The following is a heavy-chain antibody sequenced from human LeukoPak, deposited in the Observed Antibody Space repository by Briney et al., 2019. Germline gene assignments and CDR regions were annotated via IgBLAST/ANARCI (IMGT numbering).Heavy chain of an antibody. J-gene: IGHJ4*02. CDR2: IYYSGST. V-gene: IGHV4-59*08. CDR3: ARHSRAPYYYDSSGYRWVDY. Sequence: PSETLSLTCTVSGGSISSYYWSWIRQPPGKGLEWIGYIYYSGSTNYNPSLKSRVTISVDTSKNQFSLKLSSVTAADTAVYYCARHSRAPYYYDSSGYRWVDYWGQGTLVTVSS. CDR1: GGSISSYY. D-gene: IGHD3-22*01.